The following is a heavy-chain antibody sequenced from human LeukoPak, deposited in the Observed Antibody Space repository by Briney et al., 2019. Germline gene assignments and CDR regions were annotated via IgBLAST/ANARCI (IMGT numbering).Heavy chain of an antibody. CDR3: ARLRYCSSTSCYQD. CDR2: INHSGST. Sequence: SETPSLTCAVYGGSFSGYYWSWIRQPPGKGLEWIGEINHSGSTNYNPSLKSRVTISVDTSKNQFSLKLSSVTAADTAVYYCARLRYCSSTSCYQDWGQGTLVTVSS. V-gene: IGHV4-34*01. D-gene: IGHD2-2*01. J-gene: IGHJ4*02. CDR1: GGSFSGYY.